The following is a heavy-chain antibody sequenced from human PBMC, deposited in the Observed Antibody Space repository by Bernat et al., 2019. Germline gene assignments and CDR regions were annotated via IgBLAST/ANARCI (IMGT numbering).Heavy chain of an antibody. V-gene: IGHV3-30*01. Sequence: QVQLVESGGGVVQPGTSLRLSCAASGFTFSSYAMHWVRQAPGKGLEWVAVISYDGSEKYYADSVKGRFTISRDNSKNTVSLQMNSLRPEDTAMYYCATSLLTGWPDAFNIWGHGTLVTVSS. CDR3: ATSLLTGWPDAFNI. CDR2: ISYDGSEK. CDR1: GFTFSSYA. D-gene: IGHD2-21*01. J-gene: IGHJ3*02.